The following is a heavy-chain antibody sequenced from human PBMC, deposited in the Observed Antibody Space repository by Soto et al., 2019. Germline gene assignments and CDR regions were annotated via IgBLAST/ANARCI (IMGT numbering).Heavy chain of an antibody. CDR2: ISGDGSTI. J-gene: IGHJ4*02. Sequence: EVQLVESGGGLVQPGGSLRLSCAGSGFSFTYWMHWVRQAPGEGLVWVSRISGDGSTINYADSVRGRFTISRDNARNTLFIQRDNLRAEDTAVYYFARAGSYRLDCWGQGTLVTVSS. CDR3: ARAGSYRLDC. CDR1: GFSFTYW. V-gene: IGHV3-74*01.